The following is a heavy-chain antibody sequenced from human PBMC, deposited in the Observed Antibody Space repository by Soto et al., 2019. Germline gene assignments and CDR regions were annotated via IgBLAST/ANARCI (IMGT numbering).Heavy chain of an antibody. J-gene: IGHJ6*02. Sequence: QVQLVQSGAEVKKPGASVKVSCKASGYTFTSYAMHWVRQAPGQRLEWMGWINAGNGNTKYSQKFQGRVTITRDTSASTAYMELSSLRSEDTAVYYCARAVSQYCSGGSCPYSRYYYYGMDVWGQGTTVTVSS. CDR3: ARAVSQYCSGGSCPYSRYYYYGMDV. CDR1: GYTFTSYA. CDR2: INAGNGNT. D-gene: IGHD2-15*01. V-gene: IGHV1-3*01.